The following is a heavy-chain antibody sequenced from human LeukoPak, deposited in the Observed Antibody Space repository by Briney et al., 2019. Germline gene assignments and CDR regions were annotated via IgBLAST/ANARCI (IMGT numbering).Heavy chain of an antibody. V-gene: IGHV3-23*01. D-gene: IGHD5-18*01. J-gene: IGHJ4*02. CDR3: AKGGYGYSPFDY. CDR1: GFTFSSYG. CDR2: ISGSGGST. Sequence: GGTLRLSCAASGFTFSSYGMSWVRQAPGKGLEWVSAISGSGGSTYYADSVKGRFTISRDNSKNTLYLQMNSLRAEDTAVYYCAKGGYGYSPFDYWGQGSLVTVSS.